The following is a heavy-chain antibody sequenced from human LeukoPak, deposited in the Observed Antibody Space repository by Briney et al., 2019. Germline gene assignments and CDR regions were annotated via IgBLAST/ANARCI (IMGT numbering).Heavy chain of an antibody. V-gene: IGHV1-18*01. D-gene: IGHD6-13*01. J-gene: IGHJ4*02. CDR1: GYTFSNYG. Sequence: ASVKVSCKASGYTFSNYGINWVRQAPGQGLGWMGWISAYSGNTKYAQKLQGRVTMTTDTSTNTAYMELRSLRSDDTAVFYCARGRSGGSTWARNPTSTYYLDSWGQGTLVIVSS. CDR2: ISAYSGNT. CDR3: ARGRSGGSTWARNPTSTYYLDS.